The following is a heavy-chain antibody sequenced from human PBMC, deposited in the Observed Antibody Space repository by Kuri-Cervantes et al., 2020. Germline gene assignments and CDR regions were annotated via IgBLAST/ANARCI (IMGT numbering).Heavy chain of an antibody. CDR1: GFTFSSYA. CDR3: AREKRITMVRGVTIYYYYGMDV. Sequence: GESLKISCAASGFTFSSYAMSWVRQAPGKGLEWVSAISGSGGSTYYADSVKGRFTISRDNSKNTLYLQMNSLRDEDTAVYYCAREKRITMVRGVTIYYYYGMDVWGQGTTVTVSS. J-gene: IGHJ6*02. CDR2: ISGSGGST. D-gene: IGHD3-10*01. V-gene: IGHV3-23*01.